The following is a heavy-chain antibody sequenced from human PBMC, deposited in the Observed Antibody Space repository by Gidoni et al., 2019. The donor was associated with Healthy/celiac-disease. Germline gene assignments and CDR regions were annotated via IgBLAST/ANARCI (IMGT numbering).Heavy chain of an antibody. CDR1: GFTFTSTG. D-gene: IGHD2-15*01. J-gene: IGHJ4*02. Sequence: QVPLVESGGGVVQPGRSLRLSGAASGFTFTSTGMHWVRQAPGKGLEWVAVISYDGSNKYYADSVKGRFTISRDNSKNTLYLQMNSLRAEDTAVYYCAKETLCSGGSCYSMPTGYWGQGTLVTVSS. V-gene: IGHV3-30*18. CDR2: ISYDGSNK. CDR3: AKETLCSGGSCYSMPTGY.